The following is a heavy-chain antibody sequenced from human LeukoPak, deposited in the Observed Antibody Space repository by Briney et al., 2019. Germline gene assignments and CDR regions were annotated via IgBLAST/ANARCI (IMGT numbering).Heavy chain of an antibody. V-gene: IGHV3-9*01. CDR3: AREWQGGIAAAGTRIEGDY. CDR2: ISWNSGSI. Sequence: PGRSLRLSCAASGFTFDDYAMHWVRQAPGKGLEWVSGISWNSGSIGYADSVKGRFTISRDNAENSLFLQMNSLRVEDTAVYYCAREWQGGIAAAGTRIEGDYWGQGTLVAVSS. D-gene: IGHD6-13*01. CDR1: GFTFDDYA. J-gene: IGHJ4*02.